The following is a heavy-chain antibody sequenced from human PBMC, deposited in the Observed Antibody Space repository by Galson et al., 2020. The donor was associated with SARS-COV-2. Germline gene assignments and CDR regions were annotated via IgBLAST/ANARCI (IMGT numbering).Heavy chain of an antibody. CDR3: ARDLQYYGMDV. CDR1: GFTVSSNY. D-gene: IGHD4-4*01. V-gene: IGHV3-53*01. CDR2: IYSGGST. Sequence: QLGESLKISCAASGFTVSSNYMSWVRQAPGKGLEWVSVIYSGGSTYYADSVKGRFTISRDNSKNTLYLQMNSLRAEDTAVYYCARDLQYYGMDVWGQGTTVTVSS. J-gene: IGHJ6*02.